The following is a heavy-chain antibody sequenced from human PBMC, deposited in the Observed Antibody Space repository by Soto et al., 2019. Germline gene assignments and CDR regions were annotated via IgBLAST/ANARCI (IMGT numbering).Heavy chain of an antibody. D-gene: IGHD5-18*01. CDR2: IGTAGDT. Sequence: EVQLVEPGGGLVQPGGSLRLSCAASGFTFSSYDMHWVRQATGKGLEWVSAIGTAGDTYYPGPVKGRFTISRENAKNSLYLQMNSLRAEDTAVYYCARVSGYSYGRPSGMDVWGQGTTVTVSS. J-gene: IGHJ6*02. V-gene: IGHV3-13*01. CDR1: GFTFSSYD. CDR3: ARVSGYSYGRPSGMDV.